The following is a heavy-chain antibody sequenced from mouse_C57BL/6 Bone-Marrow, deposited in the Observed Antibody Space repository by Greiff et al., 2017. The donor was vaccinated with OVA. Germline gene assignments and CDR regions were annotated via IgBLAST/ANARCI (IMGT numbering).Heavy chain of an antibody. D-gene: IGHD1-1*01. CDR2: ISYDGSN. J-gene: IGHJ1*03. V-gene: IGHV3-6*01. Sequence: VQRVESGPGLVKPSQSLSLTCSVTGYSITSGYYWNWIRQFPGNKLEWMGYISYDGSNNYNPSLKNRISITRDTSKNQFFLKLNSVTTEDTATYYCARAYYYGSSHWYFDVWGTGTTVTVSS. CDR3: ARAYYYGSSHWYFDV. CDR1: GYSITSGYY.